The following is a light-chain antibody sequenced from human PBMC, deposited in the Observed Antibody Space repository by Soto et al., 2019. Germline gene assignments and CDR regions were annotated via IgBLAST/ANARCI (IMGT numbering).Light chain of an antibody. CDR3: CSYAVSNTYL. V-gene: IGLV2-23*02. Sequence: QSALTQPASVSASPGQSITISCTGTDSDVGSHNLVSWYQLHPGKAPKLMIYEVTKRPSGVTNRFSGSKSGNTASLTIAGLQAEDEVDYYCCSYAVSNTYLFGNGTKVTVL. J-gene: IGLJ1*01. CDR2: EVT. CDR1: DSDVGSHNL.